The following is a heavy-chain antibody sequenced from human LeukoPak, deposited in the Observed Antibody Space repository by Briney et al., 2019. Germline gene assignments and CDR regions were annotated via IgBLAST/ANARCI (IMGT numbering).Heavy chain of an antibody. J-gene: IGHJ6*02. Sequence: ASVKVSCKASGYTFTSYGISWVRQAPGQGLEWMGWISAYNGNTNYAQKLQGRVTMTTDTSTSTAYMELRSLRSDDTAVYYCARGGYCSSTSCPYYYGMDVWGQGTTVTVSS. V-gene: IGHV1-18*01. CDR1: GYTFTSYG. CDR3: ARGGYCSSTSCPYYYGMDV. D-gene: IGHD2-2*01. CDR2: ISAYNGNT.